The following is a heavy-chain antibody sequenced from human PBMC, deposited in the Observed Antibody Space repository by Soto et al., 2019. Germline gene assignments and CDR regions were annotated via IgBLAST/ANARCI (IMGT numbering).Heavy chain of an antibody. V-gene: IGHV1-2*02. J-gene: IGHJ6*02. Sequence: SVKVSCKASGYTFTGYYMHWVRQAPGQGLEWMGWINPNSGGTNYAQKFQGRVTMTRDTSISTAYMELSRLRSDDTAVYYCARGSIRILNRSPWGMDVWGQGTTVTVSS. CDR3: ARGSIRILNRSPWGMDV. CDR1: GYTFTGYY. CDR2: INPNSGGT. D-gene: IGHD2-15*01.